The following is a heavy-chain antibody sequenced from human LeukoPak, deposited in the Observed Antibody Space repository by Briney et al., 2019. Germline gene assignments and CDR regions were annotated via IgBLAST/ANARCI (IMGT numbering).Heavy chain of an antibody. Sequence: SETLSLTCTVSGGSISSYYWSWIRQPPGKGLEWIGYIYYSGSTNYNPSLKSRVTISVDTSKNQFSLKLSSVTAADTAVYYCARGRHGGRADFDYWGQGTLVTVSS. CDR1: GGSISSYY. CDR2: IYYSGST. V-gene: IGHV4-59*01. D-gene: IGHD4-23*01. CDR3: ARGRHGGRADFDY. J-gene: IGHJ4*02.